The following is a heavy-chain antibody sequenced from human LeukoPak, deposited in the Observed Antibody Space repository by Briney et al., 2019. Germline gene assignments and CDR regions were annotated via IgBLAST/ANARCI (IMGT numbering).Heavy chain of an antibody. V-gene: IGHV3-20*04. Sequence: PGGSLRLSCAASGFTFDDYGINWVRQAPGKGLEWVSRIHWNGGRIGYADSVKGRFTISRDNAKNSLYLQMNSLRAEDTALYYCAKDIERDYYDSSGYFTYWGQGTLVTVSS. J-gene: IGHJ4*02. D-gene: IGHD3-22*01. CDR2: IHWNGGRI. CDR1: GFTFDDYG. CDR3: AKDIERDYYDSSGYFTY.